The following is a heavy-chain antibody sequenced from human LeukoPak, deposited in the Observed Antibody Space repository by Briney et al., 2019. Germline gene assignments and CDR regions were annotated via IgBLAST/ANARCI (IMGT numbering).Heavy chain of an antibody. D-gene: IGHD3-22*01. CDR3: ARVMGGKNYHDSSGYYPNFDY. V-gene: IGHV4-59*01. Sequence: ASETLSLTCTVSGGSISSYYWSWIRQPPGKGLEWIGYIYYSGSTNYNPSLKSRVTISVDTSKNQFSLKLSSVTAADTAVYYCARVMGGKNYHDSSGYYPNFDYWGQGTLVTVSS. CDR1: GGSISSYY. J-gene: IGHJ4*02. CDR2: IYYSGST.